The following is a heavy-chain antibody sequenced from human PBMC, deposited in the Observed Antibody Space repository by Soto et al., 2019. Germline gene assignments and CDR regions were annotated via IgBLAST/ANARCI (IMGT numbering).Heavy chain of an antibody. Sequence: ASVKVSCKASGYTFTSYGISWVRQAPGQGLEWMGWISAYNGNTNYAQKLQGRVTMTTDTSTSTAYMELRSLRSDDTAVYYCARAGNYYDSSGYYYGFDYWGQGTLVTVSS. CDR1: GYTFTSYG. J-gene: IGHJ4*02. CDR2: ISAYNGNT. D-gene: IGHD3-22*01. V-gene: IGHV1-18*04. CDR3: ARAGNYYDSSGYYYGFDY.